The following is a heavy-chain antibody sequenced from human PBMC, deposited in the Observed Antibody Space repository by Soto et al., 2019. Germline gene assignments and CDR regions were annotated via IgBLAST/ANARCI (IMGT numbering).Heavy chain of an antibody. D-gene: IGHD3-3*01. V-gene: IGHV1-18*01. CDR1: GYTFTSYG. Sequence: ASVKVSCKASGYTFTSYGISWVRQAPGQGLEWMGWISAYNGNTNYAQKLQGRVTMTTDTSTSTAYMELRSLRSDDTAVYYCARDGRHYDFWSGYYGDMDVWGKGTTVTVSS. J-gene: IGHJ6*03. CDR2: ISAYNGNT. CDR3: ARDGRHYDFWSGYYGDMDV.